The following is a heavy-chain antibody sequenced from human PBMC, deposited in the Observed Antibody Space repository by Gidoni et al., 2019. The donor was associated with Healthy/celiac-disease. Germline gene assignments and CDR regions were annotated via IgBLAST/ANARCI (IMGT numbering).Heavy chain of an antibody. CDR1: GGSFSGYY. V-gene: IGHV4-34*01. CDR3: ARKSRITMVRGVILLGMDV. J-gene: IGHJ6*02. D-gene: IGHD3-10*01. Sequence: QVQLQQWGAGLLKPSETLSLTCAVYGGSFSGYYWSWIRQPPGKGLEWIGEINHSGSTNYNPSLKSRVTISVDTSKNQFSLKLSSVTAADTAVYYCARKSRITMVRGVILLGMDVWGQGTTVTVSS. CDR2: INHSGST.